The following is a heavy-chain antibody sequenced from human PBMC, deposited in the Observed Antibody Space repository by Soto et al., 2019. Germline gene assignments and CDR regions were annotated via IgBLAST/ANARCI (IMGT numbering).Heavy chain of an antibody. V-gene: IGHV4-34*01. CDR2: INHSGST. D-gene: IGHD6-6*01. J-gene: IGHJ5*02. CDR1: GGSFSGYY. CDR3: ARRIAARPGWLDP. Sequence: SETLSLTCAVYGGSFSGYYWSWIRQPPGKGLEWIGEINHSGSTNYNPSLKSRVTISVDTSKNQFSLKLSSVTAADTAVYYCARRIAARPGWLDPWGQGTLVTV.